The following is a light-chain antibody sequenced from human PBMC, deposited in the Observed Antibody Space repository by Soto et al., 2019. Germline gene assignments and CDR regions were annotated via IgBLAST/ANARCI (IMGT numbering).Light chain of an antibody. J-gene: IGLJ1*01. CDR1: SSDVGGYNY. CDR2: DVS. V-gene: IGLV2-14*01. Sequence: QSALTQPASVSGSPGQSITISCTGPSSDVGGYNYVSWYQQHQGKAPKLMIYDVSNRPSGVSNRFSGSKSGNTASLTISGLQAEDEADYYCSSYTSSSSYVFGTGTKLTVL. CDR3: SSYTSSSSYV.